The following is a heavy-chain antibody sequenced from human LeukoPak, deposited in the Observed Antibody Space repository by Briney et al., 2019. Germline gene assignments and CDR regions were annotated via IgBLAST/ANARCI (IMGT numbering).Heavy chain of an antibody. Sequence: SETLSLTCTVSGGSISSGGYYWSWIRQPPGKGLEWIGYIYHSGSTYYNPSLKSRVTISVDRSKNQFSLKLSSVTAADTAVYYCARVAPSSSWPFDYWGQGTLVTVSS. J-gene: IGHJ4*02. CDR2: IYHSGST. CDR1: GGSISSGGYY. CDR3: ARVAPSSSWPFDY. V-gene: IGHV4-30-2*01. D-gene: IGHD6-13*01.